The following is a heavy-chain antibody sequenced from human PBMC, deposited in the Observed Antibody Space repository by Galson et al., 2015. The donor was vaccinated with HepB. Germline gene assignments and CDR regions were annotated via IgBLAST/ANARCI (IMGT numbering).Heavy chain of an antibody. CDR2: IYYSGTT. Sequence: ETLSLTCTVSGGPINNSPYYWGWIRRPPGKGLEWIGSIYYSGTTYYNPSLKSRVTISVDTSKNQFSLRLHSVTAADTAVYYCAGAFSENYYFQTNFDYWGQGTLVTVSS. CDR3: AGAFSENYYFQTNFDY. V-gene: IGHV4-39*01. CDR1: GGPINNSPYY. J-gene: IGHJ4*02. D-gene: IGHD1-26*01.